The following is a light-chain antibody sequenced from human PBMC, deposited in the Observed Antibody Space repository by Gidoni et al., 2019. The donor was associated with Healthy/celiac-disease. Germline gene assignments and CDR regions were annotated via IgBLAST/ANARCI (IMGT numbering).Light chain of an antibody. CDR3: QQYGSSLLT. CDR2: GAS. J-gene: IGKJ4*01. V-gene: IGKV3-20*01. Sequence: EIVLTQSPGTLSLSPGERATLSCRASQSVSSSYLAWYQQKPGQAPMLLIYGASSRATGIPDRFSGSVSGTDFTLTISRLEPEDFAVYYCQQYGSSLLTFGGGTKVEIK. CDR1: QSVSSSY.